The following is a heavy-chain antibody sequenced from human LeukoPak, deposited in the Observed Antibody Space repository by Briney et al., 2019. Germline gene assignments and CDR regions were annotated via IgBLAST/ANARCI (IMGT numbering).Heavy chain of an antibody. CDR3: ARVRGYYYDSSGYYDY. V-gene: IGHV1-69*13. J-gene: IGHJ4*02. CDR1: GYTFTGYY. D-gene: IGHD3-22*01. CDR2: IIPIFGTA. Sequence: GASVKVSCKASGYTFTGYYMHWVRQAPGQGLEWMGGIIPIFGTANYAQKFQGRVTITADESTSTAYMELSSLRSEDTAGYYCARVRGYYYDSSGYYDYWGQGTLVTVSS.